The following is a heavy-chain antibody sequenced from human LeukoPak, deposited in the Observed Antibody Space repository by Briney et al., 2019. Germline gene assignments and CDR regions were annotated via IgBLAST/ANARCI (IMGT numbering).Heavy chain of an antibody. V-gene: IGHV3-66*01. CDR1: GFIASSNF. CDR2: LYSGGST. Sequence: GGSLRLSCTASGFIASSNFLTWARQAPEKGLEWVSLLYSGGSTYYADSVKGRFTISRDRSKNTLYLQMNGLRAEDTAVYYCSGAYGDYSDYWGQGTLVTVSS. J-gene: IGHJ4*02. D-gene: IGHD4-17*01. CDR3: SGAYGDYSDY.